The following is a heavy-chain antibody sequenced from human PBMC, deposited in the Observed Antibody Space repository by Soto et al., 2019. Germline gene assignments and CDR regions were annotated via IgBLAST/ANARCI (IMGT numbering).Heavy chain of an antibody. V-gene: IGHV3-23*01. CDR2: ISGSGGST. CDR3: AQAIVGANTPSSGHYVMDV. Sequence: GGSLRLSFSPSGFTFSSFAMSWVRQSPGKGLVWVSAISGSGGSTYYADSVKGRFTISRDNSKNTLYLQMNSLRAEDTAVYYCAQAIVGANTPSSGHYVMDVWGQGTTVTVSS. CDR1: GFTFSSFA. J-gene: IGHJ6*02. D-gene: IGHD1-26*01.